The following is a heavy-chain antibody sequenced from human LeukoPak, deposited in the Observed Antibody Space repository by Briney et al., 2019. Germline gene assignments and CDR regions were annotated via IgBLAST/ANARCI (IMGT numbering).Heavy chain of an antibody. D-gene: IGHD3-22*01. CDR3: ARRRYYDSSGYLE. J-gene: IGHJ1*01. V-gene: IGHV4-39*01. Sequence: SETLSLTCTIFGDSVSRSDSYWDWIRQPPGKGLEWIGTIYYSGRTYYSPSLKSRVTLSVDMSNNQFPLTLSSVTAADTALYFCARRRYYDSSGYLEWGQGTLVTVSS. CDR1: GDSVSRSDSY. CDR2: IYYSGRT.